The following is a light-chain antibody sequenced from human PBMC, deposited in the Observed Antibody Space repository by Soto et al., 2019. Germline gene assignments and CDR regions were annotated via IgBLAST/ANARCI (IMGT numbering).Light chain of an antibody. CDR1: QSVSSY. V-gene: IGKV3-11*01. CDR3: QQRSNWPRT. CDR2: DAS. Sequence: EIVLTQSPATLSLSPGERATLSCRASQSVSSYLAWYQQKPDQAPRLLIYDASNRATGIPARFSGSGSGTDFTLNISSLAPDDFAVYYCQQRSNWPRTFGQGTRLEIK. J-gene: IGKJ5*01.